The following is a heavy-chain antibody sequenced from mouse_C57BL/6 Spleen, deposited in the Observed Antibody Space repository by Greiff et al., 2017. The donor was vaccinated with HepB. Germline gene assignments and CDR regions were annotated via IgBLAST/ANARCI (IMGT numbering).Heavy chain of an antibody. CDR2: INPNYGTT. J-gene: IGHJ1*03. Sequence: EVQLQQSGPELVKPGASVKISCKASGYSFTDYNMNWVKQSNGKSLELIGVINPNYGTTSYNQKFKGKATLTVDQSSSTAYMQLNSLTSADSAVYDCAGSELRGDVDVWSTGTTVTVSS. D-gene: IGHD2-4*01. CDR3: AGSELRGDVDV. CDR1: GYSFTDYN. V-gene: IGHV1-39*01.